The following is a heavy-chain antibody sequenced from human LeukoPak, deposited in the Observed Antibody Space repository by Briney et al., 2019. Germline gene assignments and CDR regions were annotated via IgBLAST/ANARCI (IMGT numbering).Heavy chain of an antibody. J-gene: IGHJ4*02. CDR1: GFNFNTYT. Sequence: GGSLRLSCAASGFNFNTYTMNWVRQAPGKGLEWVSAISGSGGSTYYADSVKGRFTISRDNSKNTLYLQMNSLRAEDTAVYYCAKDSAVFTPAYWGQGTLVTVSS. D-gene: IGHD2-8*01. CDR2: ISGSGGST. CDR3: AKDSAVFTPAY. V-gene: IGHV3-23*01.